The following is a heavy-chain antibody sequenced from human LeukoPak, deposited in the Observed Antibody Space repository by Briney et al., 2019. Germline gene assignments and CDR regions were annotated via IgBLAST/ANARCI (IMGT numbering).Heavy chain of an antibody. CDR2: IYRGGST. V-gene: IGHV3-66*02. Sequence: GGSLRLSCAASGFTFSSNYMSWVRQAPGKGLEWVSVIYRGGSTYYADSVKGRFTISRDNSKNTLYLQMNRLRAEDTAVYYCARDLRYYFDYWGQGTLVTVSS. J-gene: IGHJ4*02. CDR1: GFTFSSNY. D-gene: IGHD2-15*01. CDR3: ARDLRYYFDY.